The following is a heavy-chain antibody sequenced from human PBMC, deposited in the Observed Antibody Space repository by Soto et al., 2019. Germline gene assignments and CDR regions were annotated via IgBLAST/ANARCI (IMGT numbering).Heavy chain of an antibody. V-gene: IGHV3-7*04. CDR1: GFTFSSYW. J-gene: IGHJ4*02. D-gene: IGHD2-2*01. CDR2: IKQDGSEK. CDR3: ARADCSSTSCYFEFAPFDY. Sequence: HPGGSLRLSCAASGFTFSSYWMSWVRQAPGKGLEWVANIKQDGSEKYYVDSVKGRFTISRDNAKNSLYLQMNSLRAEDTAVYYCARADCSSTSCYFEFAPFDYWGQGTLVTVSS.